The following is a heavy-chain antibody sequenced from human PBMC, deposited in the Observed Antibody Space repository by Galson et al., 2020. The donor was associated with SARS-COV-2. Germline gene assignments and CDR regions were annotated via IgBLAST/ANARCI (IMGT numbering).Heavy chain of an antibody. CDR2: IIPLFGTP. J-gene: IGHJ4*01. CDR3: ARRGEGGTVGNAGGGMGD. Sequence: SVKVFCKVPGDTFKFHSISWVRQAPGQGLEWMGGIIPLFGTPNYAQKFQGRVTITADKSTNMAYMELSSLKSEDTAVYYCARRGEGGTVGNAGGGMGDWGLGTLLTVSS. D-gene: IGHD1-26*01. CDR1: GDTFKFHS. V-gene: IGHV1-69*06.